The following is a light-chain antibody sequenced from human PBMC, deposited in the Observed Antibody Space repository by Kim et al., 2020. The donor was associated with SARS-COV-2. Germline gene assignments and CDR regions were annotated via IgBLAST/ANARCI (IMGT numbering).Light chain of an antibody. J-gene: IGKJ2*01. CDR3: QKYDSGPYT. V-gene: IGKV1-27*01. Sequence: SASVGDSVTSTCRASQGISDYLAWYQEKPGKVPKLLIFGASTLQPGVPSRFSGTGSETYFTLTINTLQPEDVATYYCQKYDSGPYTFGQGTKLEIK. CDR2: GAS. CDR1: QGISDY.